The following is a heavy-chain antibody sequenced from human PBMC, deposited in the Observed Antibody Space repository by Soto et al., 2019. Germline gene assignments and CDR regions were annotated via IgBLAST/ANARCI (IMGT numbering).Heavy chain of an antibody. CDR2: MNPNSGNT. V-gene: IGHV1-8*01. CDR3: ARSSRYDIWSGYYSFDY. CDR1: GYTFTSHD. Sequence: GASVKVSCKASGYTFTSHDINWVRQASGQGLEWMGWMNPNSGNTDYAQKFQGRVTMSRNTSIRAAYMELSSLRPEDTAVYYCARSSRYDIWSGYYSFDYWGQGTPVNVSS. J-gene: IGHJ4*02. D-gene: IGHD3-3*01.